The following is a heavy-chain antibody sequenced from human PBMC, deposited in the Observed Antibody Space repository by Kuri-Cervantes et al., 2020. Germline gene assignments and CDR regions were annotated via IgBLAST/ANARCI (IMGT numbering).Heavy chain of an antibody. CDR3: ARGLVNGDYVFIPYYYYYGMDV. D-gene: IGHD4-17*01. CDR1: GGTFSSYA. V-gene: IGHV1-69*13. Sequence: SVKVSCKASGGTFSSYAISWVRRAPGQGLEWMGGIIPIFGTANYAQKFQGRVTITADESTSTAYMELCSLRSEDTAVYYCARGLVNGDYVFIPYYYYYGMDVWGQGTTVTVSS. J-gene: IGHJ6*02. CDR2: IIPIFGTA.